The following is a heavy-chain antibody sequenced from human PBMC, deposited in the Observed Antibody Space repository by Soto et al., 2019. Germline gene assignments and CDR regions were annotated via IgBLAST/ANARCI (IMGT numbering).Heavy chain of an antibody. CDR1: GGSFSGYY. D-gene: IGHD3-16*02. CDR3: ARFIEYSASFDY. J-gene: IGHJ4*02. CDR2: VNHSGST. Sequence: LPETLSLTCAVYGGSFSGYYWSWIRQPPGKGLEWIGEVNHSGSTKYNPSLKSRVTISVDTSKNQFSLKVNSVTAADTAVYYCARFIEYSASFDYWGQGTWVTVSS. V-gene: IGHV4-34*01.